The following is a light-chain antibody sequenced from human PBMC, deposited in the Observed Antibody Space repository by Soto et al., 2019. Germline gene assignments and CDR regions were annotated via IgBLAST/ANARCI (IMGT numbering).Light chain of an antibody. CDR1: QSIYSS. J-gene: IGKJ2*01. CDR2: AAS. V-gene: IGKV1-39*01. Sequence: DIQMTQSPSSLSASVGDRVTITCRAIQSIYSSLNWYHQKPGKAPKLLIYAASNLQSGFPSRFSGSGSGTEFALSISSLQPEDFATYYCQQSYSAPYTFGQGTKLQI. CDR3: QQSYSAPYT.